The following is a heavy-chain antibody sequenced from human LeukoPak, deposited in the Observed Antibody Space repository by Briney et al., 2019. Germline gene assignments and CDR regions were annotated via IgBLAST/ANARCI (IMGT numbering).Heavy chain of an antibody. D-gene: IGHD3-10*01. V-gene: IGHV4-4*07. CDR2: MYSTGSN. J-gene: IGHJ4*02. CDR1: GGSISGYF. CDR3: ARARGSGSYYNPYYFDY. Sequence: SETLSLTCTVSGGSISGYFWTWIRQPAGKGLEWIGRMYSTGSNNYNPSLKSRVTMSLDTSKNQFSLKLSSVTAADTAVYYCARARGSGSYYNPYYFDYWGQGTLVTVSS.